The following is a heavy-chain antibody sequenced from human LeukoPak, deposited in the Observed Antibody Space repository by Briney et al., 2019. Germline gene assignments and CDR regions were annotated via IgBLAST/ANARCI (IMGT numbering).Heavy chain of an antibody. J-gene: IGHJ3*02. Sequence: GGSLRLSCAASGFTFSSYSMNWVRHAPGKGLELVSSISSSSSYIYYADSVKGRFTISRDNAKNSLYLQMNSLRAEDTAVYYCARVVAGAGRAFDIWGQGTMVTVSS. D-gene: IGHD6-19*01. CDR1: GFTFSSYS. V-gene: IGHV3-21*01. CDR3: ARVVAGAGRAFDI. CDR2: ISSSSSYI.